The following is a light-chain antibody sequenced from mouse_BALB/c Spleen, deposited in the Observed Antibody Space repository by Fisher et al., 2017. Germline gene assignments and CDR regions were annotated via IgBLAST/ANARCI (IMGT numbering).Light chain of an antibody. CDR1: SSVSY. V-gene: IGKV4-61*01. CDR3: HQYHRSPFT. CDR2: STS. J-gene: IGKJ4*01. Sequence: IVLTQTPAIMSASPGEKVTITCSASSSVSYMHWYQQKSGASPKLWIYSTSNLASGVPARFSGSGSGTSYSFTISSMEAEDAATYYCHQYHRSPFTFGSGTKLEIK.